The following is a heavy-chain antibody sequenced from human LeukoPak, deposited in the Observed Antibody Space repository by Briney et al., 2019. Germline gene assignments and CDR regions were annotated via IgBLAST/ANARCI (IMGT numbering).Heavy chain of an antibody. Sequence: LGESLKISCKGSGYSFTSYWIGWVRQMPGKGLEWMGIIYPGDSDTRYSPSFQGQVTISADKSISTAYLQWSSLKASDTAMYYCARGAGSGKQYYYYYYMDVWGKGTTVTVSS. V-gene: IGHV5-51*01. J-gene: IGHJ6*03. CDR3: ARGAGSGKQYYYYYYMDV. D-gene: IGHD3-10*01. CDR1: GYSFTSYW. CDR2: IYPGDSDT.